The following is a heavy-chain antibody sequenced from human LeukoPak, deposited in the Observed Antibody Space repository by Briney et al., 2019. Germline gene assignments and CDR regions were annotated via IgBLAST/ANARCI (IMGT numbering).Heavy chain of an antibody. Sequence: PSETLSLTCAVSGGSISSSNWWSWVRQPPGKGLEWIGEIYHSGSTNYNPSLKSRVTISVDKSKNQFSLKLSSVTAADTAVYYCARAVNDFWSGYYTYYYHGMDVWGQGTTVTVSS. CDR2: IYHSGST. CDR1: GGSISSSNW. D-gene: IGHD3-3*01. J-gene: IGHJ6*02. CDR3: ARAVNDFWSGYYTYYYHGMDV. V-gene: IGHV4-4*02.